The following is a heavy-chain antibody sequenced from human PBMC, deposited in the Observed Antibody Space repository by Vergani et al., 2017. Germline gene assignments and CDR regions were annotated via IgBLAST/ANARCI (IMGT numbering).Heavy chain of an antibody. D-gene: IGHD6-13*01. J-gene: IGHJ5*02. V-gene: IGHV7-4-1*04. CDR3: ARVTYSSTWGNWFDP. Sequence: QVQLVPSGSELKTPGASVKASCKASGYTFTNYSMDWVRQAPGQGLEWMGWINTNTGNPTYAQGFTGRFVFSLDTSDSMAYLQISSLKAEDTAVYYCARVTYSSTWGNWFDPWGQGTLVTVSS. CDR1: GYTFTNYS. CDR2: INTNTGNP.